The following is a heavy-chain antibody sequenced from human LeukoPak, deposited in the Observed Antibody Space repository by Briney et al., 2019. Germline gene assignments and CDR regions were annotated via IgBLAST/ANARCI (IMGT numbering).Heavy chain of an antibody. J-gene: IGHJ4*02. CDR2: ISSSSSYI. Sequence: GGSLRLSCAASGFTFSSYYMNWVRQAPGKGLEWVSSISSSSSYIYYADSVKGRFTISRDNAKNSLYLQMNSLRAEDTAVYYCAISGSRSARLDYWGQGTLVTVSS. CDR3: AISGSRSARLDY. V-gene: IGHV3-21*01. D-gene: IGHD3-10*01. CDR1: GFTFSSYY.